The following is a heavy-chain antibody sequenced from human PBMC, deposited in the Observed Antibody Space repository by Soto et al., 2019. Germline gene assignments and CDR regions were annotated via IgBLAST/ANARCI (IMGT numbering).Heavy chain of an antibody. CDR2: IYHGGST. Sequence: SETLSLTCAVSGYSISSGYYWGWLRQPPGKGLEWMGSIYHGGSTYYNPSLNRRLTLSIDMTNNHVSLILNYVTAADTAVYYCARVGPWVPYYEDSSPYTFENWCDPWGQGTLVTVSS. D-gene: IGHD3-22*01. CDR1: GYSISSGYY. CDR3: ARVGPWVPYYEDSSPYTFENWCDP. V-gene: IGHV4-38-2*01. J-gene: IGHJ5*02.